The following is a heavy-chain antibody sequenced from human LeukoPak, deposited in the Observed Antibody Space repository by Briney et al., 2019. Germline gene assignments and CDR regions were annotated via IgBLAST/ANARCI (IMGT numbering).Heavy chain of an antibody. V-gene: IGHV1-2*02. D-gene: IGHD3-3*01. CDR1: GYTFTSYY. CDR2: INPNSGGT. Sequence: ASVKVSCKASGYTFTSYYMEWVGQAPGQGLEWMGWINPNSGGTNYAQKFQGRVTMTRAASITTAYMELSRLRSDVTAVYYFARGKFGAPLRWLDTGGQGTLVTVS. CDR3: ARGKFGAPLRWLDT. J-gene: IGHJ5*02.